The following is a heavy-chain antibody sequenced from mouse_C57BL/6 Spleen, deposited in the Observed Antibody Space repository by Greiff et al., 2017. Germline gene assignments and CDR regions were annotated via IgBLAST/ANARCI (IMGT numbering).Heavy chain of an antibody. Sequence: EVMLVESGGGLVQPGGSLSLSCAASGFTFTDYYMSWVRQPPGKALEWLGFIRNKANGYTTEYSASVKGRFTISRDNSQSILYLQMNALRAEDSATYYCARSSYYDGSRMDYWGQGTSVTVSS. CDR2: IRNKANGYTT. D-gene: IGHD1-1*01. V-gene: IGHV7-3*01. CDR3: ARSSYYDGSRMDY. J-gene: IGHJ4*01. CDR1: GFTFTDYY.